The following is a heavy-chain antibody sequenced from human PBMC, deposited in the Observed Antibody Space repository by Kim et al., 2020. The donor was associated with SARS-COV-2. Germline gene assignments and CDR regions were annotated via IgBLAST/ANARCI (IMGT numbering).Heavy chain of an antibody. CDR1: RFTFSDHY. J-gene: IGHJ6*02. Sequence: GGSLRLSCAASRFTFSDHYMDWIRQAPGKGLEWVGRVRNKAKSYTTEYAASVKGRFTISRDDSKNSLYLQMNILKTEDTAVYYCTDVTGMDVWGQGTTVT. CDR3: TDVTGMDV. CDR2: VRNKAKSYTT. V-gene: IGHV3-72*01. D-gene: IGHD4-4*01.